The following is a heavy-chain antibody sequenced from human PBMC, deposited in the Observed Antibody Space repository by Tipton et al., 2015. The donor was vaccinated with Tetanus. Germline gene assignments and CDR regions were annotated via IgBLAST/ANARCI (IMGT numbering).Heavy chain of an antibody. Sequence: LRLSCAVYGGSFSGYYWSWIRQPPGKGLEWIGSIYYSGSTYYNPSLKSRVTISVDTSKNQFSLKLSSVTAADTAVYYCARGPSVAYCSGGSCPVWFDPWGQGTLVTVSS. D-gene: IGHD2-15*01. CDR2: IYYSGST. CDR3: ARGPSVAYCSGGSCPVWFDP. V-gene: IGHV4-34*01. J-gene: IGHJ5*02. CDR1: GGSFSGYY.